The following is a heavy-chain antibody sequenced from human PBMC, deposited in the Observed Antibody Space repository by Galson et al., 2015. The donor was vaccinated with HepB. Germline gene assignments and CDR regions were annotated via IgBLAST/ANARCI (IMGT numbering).Heavy chain of an antibody. J-gene: IGHJ4*02. CDR2: ISYDGSNQ. CDR3: ARVADADYGDHTHFDY. D-gene: IGHD4-17*01. CDR1: GFTFSSFA. V-gene: IGHV3-30*04. Sequence: SLRLSCAASGFTFSSFAIHWVRQAPGKGLEWVAVISYDGSNQYYADSVKGRFTISRDNSKNTLYLHLNSVTAEDTAVYYCARVADADYGDHTHFDYWGQGTRVTVSS.